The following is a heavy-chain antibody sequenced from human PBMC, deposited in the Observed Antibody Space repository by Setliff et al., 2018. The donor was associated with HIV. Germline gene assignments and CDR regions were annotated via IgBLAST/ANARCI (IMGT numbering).Heavy chain of an antibody. Sequence: SETLSLTCTVSNGSIRRSSSFYWGWVRQPPGKGLEWIGSIYHRGNAYYNPSLKGRVTMSVDTSKNQFSLKLTSLTAADTAVYYCARGAPGGYCGGDCYFQGDYQYYYYMDVWGNGTTVTVSS. D-gene: IGHD2-21*02. J-gene: IGHJ6*03. CDR1: NGSIRRSSSFY. CDR3: ARGAPGGYCGGDCYFQGDYQYYYYMDV. CDR2: IYHRGNA. V-gene: IGHV4-39*01.